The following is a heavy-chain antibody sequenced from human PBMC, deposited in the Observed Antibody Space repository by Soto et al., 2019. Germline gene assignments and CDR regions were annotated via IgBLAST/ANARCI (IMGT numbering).Heavy chain of an antibody. D-gene: IGHD3-10*01. V-gene: IGHV4-31*03. CDR3: AATMVRGVIITCDYFDY. J-gene: IGHJ4*02. CDR2: IYYSGST. Sequence: SETLSLTCTVSGGSISSGGYYWSWIRQHPGKGLEWIGYIYYSGSTYYNPSLKSRVTISVDTSKNQFSLKLSSVTAADTAVYYCAATMVRGVIITCDYFDYWGQGTLVTVSS. CDR1: GGSISSGGYY.